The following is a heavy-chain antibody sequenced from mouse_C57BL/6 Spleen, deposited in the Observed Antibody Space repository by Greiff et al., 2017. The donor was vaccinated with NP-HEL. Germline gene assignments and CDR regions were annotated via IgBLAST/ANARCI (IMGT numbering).Heavy chain of an antibody. Sequence: QVQLQQPGAELVMPGASVKLSCKASGYTFTSYWMHWVKQRPGQGLEWIGEIDPSDSYTNYNQKFKGKSTLTVDKSSSTAYMQLSSLTSEDSAVYYGARVDYAMDYWGQGTSVTVSS. CDR2: IDPSDSYT. J-gene: IGHJ4*01. V-gene: IGHV1-69*01. CDR3: ARVDYAMDY. CDR1: GYTFTSYW.